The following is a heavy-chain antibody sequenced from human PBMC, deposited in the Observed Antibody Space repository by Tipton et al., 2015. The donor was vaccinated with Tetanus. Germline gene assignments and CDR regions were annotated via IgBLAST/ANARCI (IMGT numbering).Heavy chain of an antibody. Sequence: TLSLTCTVSGGSISSYYWSWIRQPAGKGLEWIGRIYTSGSTNYNPSLKSRVTMSVDTSKNQFSLKLSSVTAADTAVYYCARWALGVYSSGWYFDYWGEGSLVTHSA. CDR3: ARWALGVYSSGWYFDY. J-gene: IGHJ4*02. D-gene: IGHD6-19*01. CDR2: IYTSGST. V-gene: IGHV4-4*07. CDR1: GGSISSYY.